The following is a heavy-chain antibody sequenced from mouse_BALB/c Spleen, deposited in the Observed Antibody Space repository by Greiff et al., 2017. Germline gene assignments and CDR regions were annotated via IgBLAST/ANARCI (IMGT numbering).Heavy chain of an antibody. Sequence: VKLMESGPGLVAPSQSLSITCTVSGFSLTSYGVHWVRQPPGKGLEWLGVIWAGGSTNYNSALMSRLSISKDNSKSQVFLKMNSLQTDDTAMYYCARVEIGNRYDGRAWFAYWGQGTLVTVSA. J-gene: IGHJ3*01. V-gene: IGHV2-9*02. D-gene: IGHD2-14*01. CDR2: IWAGGST. CDR3: ARVEIGNRYDGRAWFAY. CDR1: GFSLTSYG.